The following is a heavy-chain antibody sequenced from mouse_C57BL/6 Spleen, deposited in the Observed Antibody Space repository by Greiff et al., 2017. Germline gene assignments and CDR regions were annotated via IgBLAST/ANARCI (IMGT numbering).Heavy chain of an antibody. CDR3: ARFITPGYFDV. CDR1: GFTFSSYA. J-gene: IGHJ1*03. V-gene: IGHV5-4*01. D-gene: IGHD1-1*01. Sequence: EVQGVESGGGLVKPGGSLKLSCAASGFTFSSYAMSWVRQTPEKRLEWVATISDGGSYTYYPDNVKGRFTISRDNAKNNLYLQMSHLKSEDTAMYYCARFITPGYFDVWGTGTTVTVSS. CDR2: ISDGGSYT.